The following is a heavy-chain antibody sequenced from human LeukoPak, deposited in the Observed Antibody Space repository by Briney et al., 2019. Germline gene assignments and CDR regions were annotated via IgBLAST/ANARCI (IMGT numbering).Heavy chain of an antibody. V-gene: IGHV3-15*01. CDR3: TTACEYYYGSGSYYTGDY. CDR1: GFTFSNAW. D-gene: IGHD3-10*01. CDR2: IKSKTDGGTT. Sequence: GGSLRLSCAASGFTFSNAWMSWVRHAPGKGLEWVGRIKSKTDGGTTDYAAPVKGRFTISRDESKNTLYLQMNSLKTEDTAVYYCTTACEYYYGSGSYYTGDYWGQGTLVTVSS. J-gene: IGHJ4*02.